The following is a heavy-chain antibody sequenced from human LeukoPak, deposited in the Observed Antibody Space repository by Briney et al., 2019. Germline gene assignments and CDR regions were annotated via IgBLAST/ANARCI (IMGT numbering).Heavy chain of an antibody. Sequence: PSETQSLTCTVSGGSISSSSYYWGWIRQPPGKGLEWIGGIYYSGSTYYNPSLKSRVTISVDTSKNQFSLKLSSVTAADTAVYYCARLTPGYCSSTTCYAAAYFDSWGQGTLVTVSS. CDR3: ARLTPGYCSSTTCYAAAYFDS. J-gene: IGHJ4*02. CDR1: GGSISSSSYY. V-gene: IGHV4-39*07. D-gene: IGHD2-2*01. CDR2: IYYSGST.